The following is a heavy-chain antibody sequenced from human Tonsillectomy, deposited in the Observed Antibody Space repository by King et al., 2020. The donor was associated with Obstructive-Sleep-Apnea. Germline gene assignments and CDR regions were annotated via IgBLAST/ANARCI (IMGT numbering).Heavy chain of an antibody. CDR2: MNPNIGNT. V-gene: IGHV1-8*01. D-gene: IGHD3-10*01. J-gene: IGHJ4*02. Sequence: VQLVESGAEVKKPGASVKVSCKASGYTFTSYDINWVRQATGQGLEWMGWMNPNIGNTGYAKKFQGRVTMTRNTSISTAYMGLSSLRSEDTALFYCARIHYNSGSYWGQGTLVTVSS. CDR1: GYTFTSYD. CDR3: ARIHYNSGSY.